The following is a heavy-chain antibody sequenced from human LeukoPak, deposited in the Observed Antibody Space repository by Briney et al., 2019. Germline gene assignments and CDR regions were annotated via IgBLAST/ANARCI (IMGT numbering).Heavy chain of an antibody. CDR2: ISSSGTTI. D-gene: IGHD2-2*01. Sequence: QPGGSLRLSCAASGFTFSSYEMNWVRQAPGKGLEGVSYISSSGTTIYYADSVKGRFTISRDNAKNSLYLQMNSLRAEDTAVYYCARGGYCSSSICYSLNAFDIWGQGTMFTVSS. CDR1: GFTFSSYE. J-gene: IGHJ3*02. CDR3: ARGGYCSSSICYSLNAFDI. V-gene: IGHV3-48*03.